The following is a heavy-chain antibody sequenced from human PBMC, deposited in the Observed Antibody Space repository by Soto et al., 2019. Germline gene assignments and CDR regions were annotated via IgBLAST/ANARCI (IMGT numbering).Heavy chain of an antibody. CDR3: GKDRDRRWCIDD. D-gene: IGHD2-8*01. J-gene: IGHJ4*02. CDR1: GFTFSTSG. CDR2: ISNDGTK. Sequence: QVQLVESGGGVVQPGRSLRLSCAASGFTFSTSGMHWVRQAPGKGLEWVALISNDGTKDYADSVRGRFTISRDTSKNTVDLQMDSLRDEDTAVYYCGKDRDRRWCIDDWGQGTLVIVSS. V-gene: IGHV3-30*18.